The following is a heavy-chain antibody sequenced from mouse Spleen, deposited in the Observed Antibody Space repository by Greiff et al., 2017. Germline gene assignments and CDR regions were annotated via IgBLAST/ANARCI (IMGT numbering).Heavy chain of an antibody. J-gene: IGHJ2*01. CDR2: IHPNSGST. CDR3: ARGWIHEDYFDY. CDR1: GYTFTSYW. D-gene: IGHD2-3*01. V-gene: IGHV1-64*01. Sequence: QVQLQQPGAELVKPGASVKLSCKASGYTFTSYWMHWVKQRPGQGLEWIGMIHPNSGSTNYNEKFKSKATLTVDKSSSTAYMQLSSLTSEDSAVYYCARGWIHEDYFDYWGQGTTLTVSS.